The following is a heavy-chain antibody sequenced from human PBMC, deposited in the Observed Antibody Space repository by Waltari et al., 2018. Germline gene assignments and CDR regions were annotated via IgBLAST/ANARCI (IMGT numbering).Heavy chain of an antibody. CDR2: INPNSG. D-gene: IGHD2-2*01. J-gene: IGHJ5*02. CDR3: ARVFPGPAAIPYNWFDP. Sequence: QVQLVQSGAEVKKPGASVKVSCKASGYTFTGYYMHWVRQAPGQGLEWMGRINPNSGDTSISTAYMERSRLRSDDTAVYYCARVFPGPAAIPYNWFDPWGQGTLVTVSS. CDR1: GYTFTGYY. V-gene: IGHV1-2*06.